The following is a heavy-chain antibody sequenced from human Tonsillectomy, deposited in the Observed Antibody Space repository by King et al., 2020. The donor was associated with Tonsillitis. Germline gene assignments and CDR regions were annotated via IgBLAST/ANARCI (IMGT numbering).Heavy chain of an antibody. J-gene: IGHJ3*02. V-gene: IGHV4-61*02. D-gene: IGHD5-18*01. CDR2: IYTSGST. CDR1: GGSISSGSYY. CDR3: ASGYSYGPSAFDI. Sequence: QLQESGPGLVKPSQTLSLTCTVSGGSISSGSYYWSWIRQPAGKGLEWIGRIYTSGSTNYNPSLKSRVTMSVDTSKNQFSLQLSSGTAADTAVYYCASGYSYGPSAFDIWGQGTMVTVSS.